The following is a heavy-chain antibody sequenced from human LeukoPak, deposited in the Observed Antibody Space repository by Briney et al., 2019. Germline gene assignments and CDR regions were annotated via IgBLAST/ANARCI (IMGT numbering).Heavy chain of an antibody. CDR2: INHSGST. CDR1: GGSFSGYY. D-gene: IGHD1-1*01. V-gene: IGHV4-34*01. J-gene: IGHJ2*01. Sequence: SETLSLTCAVYGGSFSGYYWSWIRQPPGKGLECIGEINHSGSTNYNPSLKSRVTISVDTSKNQFSLKLSSVTAADTAVYYCARGVDDARAGTPPFDLWGRGTLVTVSS. CDR3: ARGVDDARAGTPPFDL.